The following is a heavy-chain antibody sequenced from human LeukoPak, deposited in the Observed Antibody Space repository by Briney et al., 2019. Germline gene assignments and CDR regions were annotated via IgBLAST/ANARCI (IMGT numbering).Heavy chain of an antibody. J-gene: IGHJ6*03. CDR2: INHSGST. V-gene: IGHV4-34*01. CDR3: ARSFWSGYNYYYMDV. D-gene: IGHD3-3*01. Sequence: PSDTLSLICAVYCGSFSVYYWSWIRQPPGRGLEWIGEINHSGSTNYNPSLKSRVTISVDTSKNQFSLTLSSVTAADTAVYYCARSFWSGYNYYYMDVWGKRTTVTVSS. CDR1: CGSFSVYY.